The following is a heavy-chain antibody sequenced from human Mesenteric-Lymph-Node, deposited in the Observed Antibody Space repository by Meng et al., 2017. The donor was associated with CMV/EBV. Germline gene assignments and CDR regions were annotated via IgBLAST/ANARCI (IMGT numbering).Heavy chain of an antibody. CDR1: ASTFSSYG. Sequence: GESLKISCVASASTFSSYGMHWVRQAPGKGLEWVAVIWYDGSNKYYADSVKGRFTISRDNSKNTLYLQMNSLRAEDTSLYYCTRGQYGKYGYFDYWGQGALVTVSS. J-gene: IGHJ4*02. CDR3: TRGQYGKYGYFDY. CDR2: IWYDGSNK. D-gene: IGHD3-10*01. V-gene: IGHV3-33*01.